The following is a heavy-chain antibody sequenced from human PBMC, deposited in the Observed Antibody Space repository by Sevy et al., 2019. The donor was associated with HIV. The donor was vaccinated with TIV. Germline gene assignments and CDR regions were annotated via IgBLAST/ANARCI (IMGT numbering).Heavy chain of an antibody. CDR3: ARRYCSLTSCYMHDAFDI. V-gene: IGHV3-21*01. J-gene: IGHJ3*02. CDR2: ISDSSNYI. Sequence: GGSLRLSCAASGFTFSSYSMNWVRQAPGKGLEWVSSISDSSNYIYYADSVKGRFTISRDNAKNSLYLQMNSLRAEDTAVYYSARRYCSLTSCYMHDAFDIWGQGTMVTVSS. D-gene: IGHD2-2*02. CDR1: GFTFSSYS.